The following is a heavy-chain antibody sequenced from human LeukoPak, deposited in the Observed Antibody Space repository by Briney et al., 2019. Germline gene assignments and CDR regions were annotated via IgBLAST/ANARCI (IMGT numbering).Heavy chain of an antibody. CDR1: GGSISTYY. V-gene: IGHV4-4*07. J-gene: IGHJ6*02. Sequence: PSETLSLTCTVSGGSISTYYWSWIRQPAGKGLEWIGRMYTSGTTKYSPSLKSRVTMSVNTSNKQSTMKVSSVTAAETAVYYCARDQGTYYGVAVWGQGTTVTVSS. CDR2: MYTSGTT. CDR3: ARDQGTYYGVAV.